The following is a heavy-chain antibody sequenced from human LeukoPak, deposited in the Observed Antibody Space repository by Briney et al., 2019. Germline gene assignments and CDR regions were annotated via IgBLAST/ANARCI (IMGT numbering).Heavy chain of an antibody. J-gene: IGHJ6*02. CDR1: GFTFSHHW. V-gene: IGHV3-7*04. CDR2: IYLDGSET. Sequence: GASLRLSCVASGFTFSHHWLTWVRQGPGKGPEWVANIYLDGSETNYLDSVKGRSTISRDNAKNSLYLQMNSLRAEDTAVYYCARGHYGMDVWGQGTTVTVSS. CDR3: ARGHYGMDV.